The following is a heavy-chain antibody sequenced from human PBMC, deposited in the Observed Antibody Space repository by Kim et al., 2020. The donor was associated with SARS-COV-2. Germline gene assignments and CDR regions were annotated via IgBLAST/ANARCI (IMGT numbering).Heavy chain of an antibody. Sequence: ERPIYNPSLKSRVAISGDPSKNQFSLKLTSMTAADTAVYFCARNMGVWGQGITVTVSS. V-gene: IGHV4-59*01. CDR2: ERP. J-gene: IGHJ6*02. CDR3: ARNMGV.